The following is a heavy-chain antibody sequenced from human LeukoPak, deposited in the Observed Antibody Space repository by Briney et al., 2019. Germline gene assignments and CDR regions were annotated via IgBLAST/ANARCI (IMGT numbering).Heavy chain of an antibody. V-gene: IGHV1-69*13. J-gene: IGHJ3*02. D-gene: IGHD3-10*01. CDR1: GGTFSSYA. CDR3: AREGPGSGSYYNPGAFDI. CDR2: IIPIFGTA. Sequence: ASVKVSCKASGGTFSSYAISWVRQAPGQGLEWMGGIIPIFGTANYAQKFQGRVTITADESTSTAYMELSSLRSEDTAVYYCAREGPGSGSYYNPGAFDIWGQGTMVTVSS.